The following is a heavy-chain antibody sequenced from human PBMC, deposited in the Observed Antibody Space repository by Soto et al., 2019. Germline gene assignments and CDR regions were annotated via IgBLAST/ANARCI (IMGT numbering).Heavy chain of an antibody. Sequence: NPSETLSLTCAVYGGSFSGYYWGWIRQPPGKGLEWIGEINHSGSTNYNPSLKSRVTISVDTSKNQFSLKLSSVTAADTAVYYCASQYGGTTVTTDWGHIDYWGQGTLVTVSS. CDR2: INHSGST. CDR1: GGSFSGYY. V-gene: IGHV4-34*01. D-gene: IGHD4-17*01. J-gene: IGHJ4*02. CDR3: ASQYGGTTVTTDWGHIDY.